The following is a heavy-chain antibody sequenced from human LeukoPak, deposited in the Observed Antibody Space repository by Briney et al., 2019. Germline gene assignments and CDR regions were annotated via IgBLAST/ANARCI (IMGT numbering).Heavy chain of an antibody. CDR2: IIPIFGTA. CDR3: VKDVGWHESDP. J-gene: IGHJ5*02. D-gene: IGHD6-19*01. Sequence: SVKVSCKASGGTFSSYAISWVRQAPGQGLEWMGGIIPIFGTANYAQKFQGRVTITADESTSTAYMELSSLRSEDTAVYYCVKDVGWHESDPWGQGTLVTVSS. V-gene: IGHV1-69*13. CDR1: GGTFSSYA.